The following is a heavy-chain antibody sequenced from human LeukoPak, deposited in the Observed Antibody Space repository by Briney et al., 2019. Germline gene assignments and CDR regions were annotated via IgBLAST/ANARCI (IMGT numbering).Heavy chain of an antibody. J-gene: IGHJ4*02. CDR3: ARTRDGYYYDSSGYYY. V-gene: IGHV4-38-2*02. Sequence: SETLSLTCTVSGYSISSGYYWGWIRQPPGKGLEWIGSMYYSGSTYYNPSLKSRVTISVDTSKNQISLKLSSVTAADTAVYYCARTRDGYYYDSSGYYYWGQGTLVTVSS. D-gene: IGHD3-22*01. CDR2: MYYSGST. CDR1: GYSISSGYY.